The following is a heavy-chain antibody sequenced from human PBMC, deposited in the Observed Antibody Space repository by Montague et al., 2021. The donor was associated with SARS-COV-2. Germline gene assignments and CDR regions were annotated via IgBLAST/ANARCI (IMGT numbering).Heavy chain of an antibody. CDR3: AKGRGTSCSDY. CDR2: INGGGGST. V-gene: IGHV3-23*01. Sequence: SLRLSCAASGFTVSTAVVSWVRQAPGKGLEWVSTINGGGGSTYYADSMRGRSTISRDNSENTLYLQMNSLRAEDTAIYYCAKGRGTSCSDYWGQGTLVTVSS. J-gene: IGHJ4*02. CDR1: GFTVSTAV. D-gene: IGHD2-15*01.